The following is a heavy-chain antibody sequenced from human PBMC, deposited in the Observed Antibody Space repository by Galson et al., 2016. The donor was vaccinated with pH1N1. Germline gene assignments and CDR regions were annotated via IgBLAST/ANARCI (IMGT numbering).Heavy chain of an antibody. D-gene: IGHD3-10*01. CDR3: ARDRSGRGVGYSYRKDS. Sequence: SLRLSCAASGFIFSGYSMNWVRQAPGKGLEWVSSITTGRFHIYYVDSVKGRFTISRDNAKNSLYLQMNSLRVEDTALYYCARDRSGRGVGYSYRKDSWGQGTTVTVSS. J-gene: IGHJ6*02. V-gene: IGHV3-21*01. CDR1: GFIFSGYS. CDR2: ITTGRFHI.